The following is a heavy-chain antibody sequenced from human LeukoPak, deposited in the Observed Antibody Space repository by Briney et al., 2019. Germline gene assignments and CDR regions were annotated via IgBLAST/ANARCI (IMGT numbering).Heavy chain of an antibody. CDR3: ARAANSFYYYFDY. CDR1: GYTFTSYA. Sequence: ASVKVSCKASGYTFTSYAMNWVRQAPGQGLEWMGRINPNSGGTSYAQKFQGRDTMTRDTSISTAYMELSRLTYDDTAIYYCARAANSFYYYFDYWGQGALVTVSS. V-gene: IGHV1-2*06. CDR2: INPNSGGT. D-gene: IGHD4/OR15-4a*01. J-gene: IGHJ4*02.